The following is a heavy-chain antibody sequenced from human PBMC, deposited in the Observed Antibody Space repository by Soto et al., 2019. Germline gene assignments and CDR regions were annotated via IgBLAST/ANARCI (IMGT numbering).Heavy chain of an antibody. J-gene: IGHJ4*02. V-gene: IGHV4-31*03. D-gene: IGHD2-21*02. Sequence: QVQLQESGPGLVKPSQTLSLTCTVSGGSIRSDGYYWSWIRQRPGKGLEWIGYIYYSGGTDYNPSLKSRVTISVDTSKNQFSLKLSSVTAADTAVYYCASGYGGNSGLDYWGQGTLVTVSS. CDR1: GGSIRSDGYY. CDR2: IYYSGGT. CDR3: ASGYGGNSGLDY.